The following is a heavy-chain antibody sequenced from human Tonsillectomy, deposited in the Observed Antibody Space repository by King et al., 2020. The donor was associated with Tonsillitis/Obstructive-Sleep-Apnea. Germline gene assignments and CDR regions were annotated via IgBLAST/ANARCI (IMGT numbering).Heavy chain of an antibody. D-gene: IGHD4-17*01. CDR2: IWYDGSQK. J-gene: IGHJ6*03. CDR1: GFNINSYG. V-gene: IGHV3-33*01. Sequence: VQLVESGGGVVQPGRSLRLSCAASGFNINSYGMHWVRQAPGKGLEWAAVIWYDGSQKDYAESVKGRYIVSRDNSKNTLYLQMNSLRVEDTGVYYCAREDYGDDDFYYYHMDVWGKGTTVTVSS. CDR3: AREDYGDDDFYYYHMDV.